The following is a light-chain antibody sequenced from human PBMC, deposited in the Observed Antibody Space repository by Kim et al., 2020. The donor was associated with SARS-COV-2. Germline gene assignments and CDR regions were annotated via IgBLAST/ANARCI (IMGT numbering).Light chain of an antibody. CDR2: EAS. V-gene: IGKV1-9*01. J-gene: IGKJ3*01. CDR1: QGIGTN. CDR3: QQLSSYPRT. Sequence: ASVGDRVTITCRASQGIGTNLAWYQQNPGKAPKVLIYEASTLQGWVPARFSGRGSGTEFTLTINSLQPEDYATYYCQQLSSYPRTFGPGTKVDIK.